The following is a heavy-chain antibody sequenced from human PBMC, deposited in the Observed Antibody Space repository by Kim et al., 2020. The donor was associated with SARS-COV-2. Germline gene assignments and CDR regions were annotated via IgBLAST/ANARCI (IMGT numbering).Heavy chain of an antibody. J-gene: IGHJ4*02. CDR3: ARDNGYSYGSLDY. D-gene: IGHD5-18*01. Sequence: SETLSLTCTVSGGSISSGSYYWSWIRQPAGKGLEWIGRIYTSGSTNYNPSLKSRVTISVDTSKNQFSLKLSSVTAADTAVYYCARDNGYSYGSLDYWGQGTLVTVSS. V-gene: IGHV4-61*02. CDR2: IYTSGST. CDR1: GGSISSGSYY.